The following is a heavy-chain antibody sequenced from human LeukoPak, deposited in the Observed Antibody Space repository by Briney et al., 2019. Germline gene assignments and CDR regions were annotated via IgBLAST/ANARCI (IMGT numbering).Heavy chain of an antibody. V-gene: IGHV4-39*01. Sequence: SETLSLTCTVSGGSISSSSYYWGWIRQPPGKGLEWIGTIYYSGSTYYNPSLKSRVTISLDTSKNQLSLKLSSVTAADTAVYYCARQDCTSTICYDVRYFDFWGHGTLVTVCS. CDR3: ARQDCTSTICYDVRYFDF. D-gene: IGHD2-2*01. CDR2: IYYSGST. J-gene: IGHJ4*01. CDR1: GGSISSSSYY.